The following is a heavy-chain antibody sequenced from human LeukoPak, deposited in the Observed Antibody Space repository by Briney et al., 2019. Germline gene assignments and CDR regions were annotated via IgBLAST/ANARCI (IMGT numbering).Heavy chain of an antibody. J-gene: IGHJ4*02. CDR3: TRRRGNQQPIDY. CDR1: GFTFSNAW. D-gene: IGHD2-2*01. Sequence: PGGSLRLSCAASGFTFSNAWMSWVRQAPGKGLEWVGRIKSKTDGGTTDYAAPVKGRFTISRDDSKNTLYLQMNSLKTEDTAVYYCTRRRGNQQPIDYWGQGTLVTVSS. CDR2: IKSKTDGGTT. V-gene: IGHV3-15*01.